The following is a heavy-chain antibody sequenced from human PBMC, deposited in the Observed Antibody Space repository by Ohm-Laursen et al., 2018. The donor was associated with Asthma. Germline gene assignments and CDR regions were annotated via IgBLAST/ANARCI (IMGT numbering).Heavy chain of an antibody. J-gene: IGHJ4*02. CDR1: GFTFRSYA. CDR3: AKDPYSGVG. V-gene: IGHV3-30-3*01. CDR2: GGSYYDGGLK. Sequence: SLRLSCAASGFTFRSYAMHWVRQAPGKGLEWVAVGGSYYDGGLKYYADSVKGRFTISRDNSKNTLYLQMNSLRAEDTAVYYCAKDPYSGVGWGQGTLVTVSS. D-gene: IGHD1-26*01.